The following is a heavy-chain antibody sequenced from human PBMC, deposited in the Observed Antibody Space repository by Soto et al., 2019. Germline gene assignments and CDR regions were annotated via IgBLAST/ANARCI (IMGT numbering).Heavy chain of an antibody. CDR2: IDGQGGTT. D-gene: IGHD6-13*01. CDR1: GFTFRDYW. V-gene: IGHV3-74*01. CDR3: ARGSWHKFYMDV. J-gene: IGHJ6*03. Sequence: EVQLVESGGGLVQPGGSLRLSCAASGFTFRDYWMHWVRQTPGKGLVWVSRIDGQGGTTNYAGSVKGRLIISRDNAKNTVYLQMNSLRPEDTAVYYCARGSWHKFYMDVLGKGTTVTVSS.